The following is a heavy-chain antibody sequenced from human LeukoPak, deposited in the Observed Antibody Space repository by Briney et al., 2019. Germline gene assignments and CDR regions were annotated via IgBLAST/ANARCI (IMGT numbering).Heavy chain of an antibody. V-gene: IGHV1-18*01. Sequence: GASVKVSCKASGYTFTSYGISWVRQAPGQGLEWMGWISAYNGNTNYAQKLQGRVTMTTDTSTSTAYMELRSLRSDDTAVYYCARGVYCSGGSCYSGRFDPRGQGTLVTVSS. CDR2: ISAYNGNT. CDR1: GYTFTSYG. D-gene: IGHD2-15*01. CDR3: ARGVYCSGGSCYSGRFDP. J-gene: IGHJ5*02.